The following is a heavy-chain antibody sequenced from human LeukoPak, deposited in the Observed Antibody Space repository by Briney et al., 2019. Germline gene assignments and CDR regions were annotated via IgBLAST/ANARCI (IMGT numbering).Heavy chain of an antibody. D-gene: IGHD3-22*01. J-gene: IGHJ4*02. Sequence: KSGPTLLNPTQTFTLTCTFSGFSLSTSGMWVSWIRQPPGKALEWLALIDWDDDKYYSTSLKTRITISKDNAKNQGVLTMTNMDPVDTATYYCARIYFYDSSSYYFDYWGQGTLVTVSS. CDR2: IDWDDDK. CDR3: ARIYFYDSSSYYFDY. CDR1: GFSLSTSGMW. V-gene: IGHV2-70*01.